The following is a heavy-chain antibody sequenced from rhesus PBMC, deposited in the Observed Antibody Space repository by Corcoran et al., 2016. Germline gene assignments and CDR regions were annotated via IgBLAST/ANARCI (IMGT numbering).Heavy chain of an antibody. CDR1: GGSISDSYW. CDR3: ARDREYATRDY. J-gene: IGHJ4*01. Sequence: QVQLQESGPGVVKPSETLSLTCAVSGGSISDSYWWSWIRQPPGKGLEGIGYIYGSTYNTNYNPTHKSRGTIAKETSKKHVSLKLSSVTAADTAVYYCARDREYATRDYWGQGVLVTVSS. CDR2: IYGSTYNT. V-gene: IGHV4S10*01. D-gene: IGHD2-39*01.